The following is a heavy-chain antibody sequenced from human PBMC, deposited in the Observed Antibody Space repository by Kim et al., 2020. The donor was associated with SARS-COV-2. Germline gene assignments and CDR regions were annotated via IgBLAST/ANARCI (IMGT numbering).Heavy chain of an antibody. CDR1: GFTVSSNY. CDR2: IYSGGST. D-gene: IGHD1-7*01. J-gene: IGHJ3*02. Sequence: GGSLRLSCAASGFTVSSNYMSWVRQAPGKGLEWVSVIYSGGSTYYADSVKGRFTISRDNSKNTLYLQMNSLRAEDTAVYYCARDKGELELPGAFDIWGQGTMVTVSS. CDR3: ARDKGELELPGAFDI. V-gene: IGHV3-66*01.